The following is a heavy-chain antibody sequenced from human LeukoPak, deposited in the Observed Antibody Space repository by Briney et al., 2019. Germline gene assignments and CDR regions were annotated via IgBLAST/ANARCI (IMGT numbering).Heavy chain of an antibody. D-gene: IGHD3-16*02. CDR2: IRSKANSYAT. CDR1: GFTFSGSA. J-gene: IGHJ3*02. Sequence: GGSLRLSYAASGFTFSGSAMHWVRQASGKGLEWVGRIRSKANSYATAYAASVKGRFTISRDDSKNTAYLQMNSLKTEDTAVYYCTRSPRDYVWGSYLSGAFDIWGQGTMVTVSS. V-gene: IGHV3-73*01. CDR3: TRSPRDYVWGSYLSGAFDI.